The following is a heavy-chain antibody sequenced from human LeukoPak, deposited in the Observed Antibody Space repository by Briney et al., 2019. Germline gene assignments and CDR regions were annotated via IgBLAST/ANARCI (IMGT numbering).Heavy chain of an antibody. CDR2: ISGSGGST. Sequence: GGSLRLPCAASGFTFSSYAMSWVRQAPGKGREGVSAISGSGGSTYYADSGKGGFTISRDNAKNTLYLQMNSLRADDTAVYYCANLANWGPFDAFDIWGQGTIVTVSS. V-gene: IGHV3-23*01. J-gene: IGHJ3*02. CDR1: GFTFSSYA. D-gene: IGHD7-27*01. CDR3: ANLANWGPFDAFDI.